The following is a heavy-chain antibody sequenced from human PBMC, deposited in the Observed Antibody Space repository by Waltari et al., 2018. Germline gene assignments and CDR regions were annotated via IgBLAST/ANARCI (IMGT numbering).Heavy chain of an antibody. Sequence: QVQLQESGPGLVKPSETLSLTCTVSGGSISSYYWSWIRQPPGKGLEWIGSIYHSGSTYYNPSLKSRVTISVDTSKNQCSLKLSSVTAADTAVYYCASQSSIAAAKYYFDYWGQGTLVTVSS. CDR1: GGSISSYY. CDR2: IYHSGST. J-gene: IGHJ4*02. D-gene: IGHD6-13*01. V-gene: IGHV4-59*08. CDR3: ASQSSIAAAKYYFDY.